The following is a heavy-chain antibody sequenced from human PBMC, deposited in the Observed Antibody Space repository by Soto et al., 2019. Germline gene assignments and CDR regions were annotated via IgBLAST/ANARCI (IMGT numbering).Heavy chain of an antibody. Sequence: QVQLVESGGGVVQPGRSLRLSCAASGFTFSSSGMYWVRQAPGKGLECVAYISHDGGNRYSADSVKGRFTIFRDNSKNTLYLQMNSLGSEDGAVYYCAKDRRDGYFDNWGQGTLVTVSS. J-gene: IGHJ4*02. CDR1: GFTFSSSG. CDR2: ISHDGGNR. CDR3: AKDRRDGYFDN. V-gene: IGHV3-30*18.